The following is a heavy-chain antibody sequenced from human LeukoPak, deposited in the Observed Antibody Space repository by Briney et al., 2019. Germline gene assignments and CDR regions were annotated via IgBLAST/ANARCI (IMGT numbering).Heavy chain of an antibody. CDR1: GFTFSRYW. V-gene: IGHV3-7*01. J-gene: IGHJ4*02. D-gene: IGHD7-27*01. Sequence: GGSLRLSCAAAGFTFSRYWMSWVRQATGKGLECVAKIKEDGSEAHYVDSVKGRFTISRDNAKESLYLQMNSLRAEDTAVYYCARDYTGGWNDYWGQGIRVTVSS. CDR3: ARDYTGGWNDY. CDR2: IKEDGSEA.